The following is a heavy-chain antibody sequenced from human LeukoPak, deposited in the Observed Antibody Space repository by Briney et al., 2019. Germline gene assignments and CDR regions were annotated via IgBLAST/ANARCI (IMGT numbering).Heavy chain of an antibody. CDR2: ISYDGSHK. Sequence: GGSLRLSCAASGITFSNYGMHWVRQAPGKGPEWVALISYDGSHKYYSDSVKGRFTISRDNSKNTLYLQMNSLRAEDTAVYYCAKDLDRSGPIFDYWGQGTLVTVSS. CDR3: AKDLDRSGPIFDY. J-gene: IGHJ4*02. D-gene: IGHD3-22*01. CDR1: GITFSNYG. V-gene: IGHV3-30*18.